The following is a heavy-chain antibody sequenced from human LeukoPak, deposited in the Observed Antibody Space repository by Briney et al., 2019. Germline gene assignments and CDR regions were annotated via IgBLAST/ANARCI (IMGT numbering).Heavy chain of an antibody. Sequence: GGSLRLSCAASGFTFSSYAMHWVRQTPGKGLEYVSAISTNGGGTYYANSVKGRFTISRDNSKNTLYLQMGSLRAEDMAVYFCARYCNGVTRYSGYDYWGQGTLVTVSS. D-gene: IGHD2-15*01. CDR3: ARYCNGVTRYSGYDY. CDR1: GFTFSSYA. V-gene: IGHV3-64*01. J-gene: IGHJ4*02. CDR2: ISTNGGGT.